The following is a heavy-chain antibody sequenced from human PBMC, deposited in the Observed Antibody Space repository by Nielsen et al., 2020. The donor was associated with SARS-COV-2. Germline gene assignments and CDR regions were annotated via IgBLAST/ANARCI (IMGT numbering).Heavy chain of an antibody. CDR1: GGSISSGDYY. Sequence: SETLSLTCTVSGGSISSGDYYWNWIRQPPGKGLEWIGYIYYRGTTHYNPSLKSRITISVDTSKNQFSLRLGSVTAADTAVYYCARAHRWVSTTLYRFDPWGQGTLVTVSS. D-gene: IGHD5/OR15-5a*01. CDR2: IYYRGTT. V-gene: IGHV4-30-4*01. CDR3: ARAHRWVSTTLYRFDP. J-gene: IGHJ5*02.